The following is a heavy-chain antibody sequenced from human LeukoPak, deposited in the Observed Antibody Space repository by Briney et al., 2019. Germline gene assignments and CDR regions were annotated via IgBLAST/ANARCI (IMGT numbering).Heavy chain of an antibody. J-gene: IGHJ6*02. V-gene: IGHV3-30-3*01. Sequence: GGSQRLSCAASGFTFSSYAMHWVRQAPGKGLEWVAVISYDGSNKYYADSVKGRFTISRDNSKNTLYLQMNSLRAEDTAVYYCARDGRYNYGMDVWGQGTTVTVSS. CDR1: GFTFSSYA. CDR3: ARDGRYNYGMDV. CDR2: ISYDGSNK.